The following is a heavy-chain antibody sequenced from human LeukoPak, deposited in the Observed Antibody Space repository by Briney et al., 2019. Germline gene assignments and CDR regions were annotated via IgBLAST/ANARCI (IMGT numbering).Heavy chain of an antibody. CDR1: GFTFSSYW. V-gene: IGHV3-7*01. J-gene: IGHJ6*02. Sequence: GGSLRLSCVASGFTFSSYWMSWVRQAPGKGLEWVANIKQDGSEKYYVDSVKGRFTISRDNAKNSLYLQMNSLRAEDTAVYYCARANGSGSYYYYYYGMDVWGQGTTVTVSS. D-gene: IGHD3-10*01. CDR2: IKQDGSEK. CDR3: ARANGSGSYYYYYYGMDV.